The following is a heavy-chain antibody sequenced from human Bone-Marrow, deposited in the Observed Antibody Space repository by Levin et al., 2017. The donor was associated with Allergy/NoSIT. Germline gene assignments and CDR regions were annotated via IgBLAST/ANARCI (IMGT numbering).Heavy chain of an antibody. D-gene: IGHD4-17*01. CDR2: VYENGDT. Sequence: PSETLSLTCAVSGGSISSGSYTWNWIRQPPGKGPEWVGHVYENGDTSYNPSLQSRVTISVDRSQNHFSLKLSSVTAADTAVFYGARAGPYGDYADWGQGTLVTVAS. CDR1: GGSISSGSYT. CDR3: ARAGPYGDYAD. V-gene: IGHV4-30-2*01. J-gene: IGHJ4*02.